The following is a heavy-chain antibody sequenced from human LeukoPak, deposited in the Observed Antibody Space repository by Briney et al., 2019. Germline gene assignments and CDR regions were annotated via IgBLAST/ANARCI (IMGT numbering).Heavy chain of an antibody. Sequence: SETLSLTCTVSGGSISSYYWSWIRQPPGKGLEWIGYIYYSGSTNYNPSLKSRVTISVDTSKNQFSLKLSSVTAADTAVYYCARLDYGGTPDAFDIWGQGTMVTVSS. D-gene: IGHD4-23*01. CDR2: IYYSGST. CDR3: ARLDYGGTPDAFDI. V-gene: IGHV4-59*01. J-gene: IGHJ3*02. CDR1: GGSISSYY.